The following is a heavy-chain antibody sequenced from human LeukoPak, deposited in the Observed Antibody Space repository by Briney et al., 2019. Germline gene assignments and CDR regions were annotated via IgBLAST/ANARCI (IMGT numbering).Heavy chain of an antibody. CDR1: GFTFSSYA. CDR3: AKWSSQMAPIPGALGY. J-gene: IGHJ4*02. D-gene: IGHD5-24*01. V-gene: IGHV3-23*01. Sequence: GGSLRLSCAASGFTFSSYAMSWVRQAPGKGLEWVSAISGSGGSTYYADSVKGRFTISRDNSKNTLYLQMNSLRAEDTAVYYCAKWSSQMAPIPGALGYWGQGTLVTVSS. CDR2: ISGSGGST.